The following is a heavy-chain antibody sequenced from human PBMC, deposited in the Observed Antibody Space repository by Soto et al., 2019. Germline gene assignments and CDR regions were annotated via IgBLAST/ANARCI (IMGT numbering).Heavy chain of an antibody. D-gene: IGHD3-3*01. J-gene: IGHJ3*02. Sequence: LGESLKISCKGSGYSFSGYWIGWVRQMPGKGLEWMGIIYPGDSDIRYSPSFQGQVTISADKSISTAYLQWSSLKASDTAMYYCARPPSIFGVVHDAFDMWGQGTMVTVSS. CDR2: IYPGDSDI. CDR1: GYSFSGYW. V-gene: IGHV5-51*01. CDR3: ARPPSIFGVVHDAFDM.